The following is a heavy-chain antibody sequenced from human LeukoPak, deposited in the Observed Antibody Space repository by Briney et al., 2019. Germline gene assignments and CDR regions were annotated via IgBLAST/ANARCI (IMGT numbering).Heavy chain of an antibody. V-gene: IGHV3-9*01. J-gene: IGHJ5*02. D-gene: IGHD6-13*01. CDR3: AKDRSSWYTGWFDP. Sequence: GRSLRLSCAASGFTFDDYAMHWVRQAPGKGLEWVSGISWNSGSIGYADSVKGRFTISRDNAKNSLYLQMNSLRAEDTALYYCAKDRSSWYTGWFDPWGQGTLVTVSS. CDR2: ISWNSGSI. CDR1: GFTFDDYA.